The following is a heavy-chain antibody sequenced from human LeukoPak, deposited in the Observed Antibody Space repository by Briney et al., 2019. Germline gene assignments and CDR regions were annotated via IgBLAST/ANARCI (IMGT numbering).Heavy chain of an antibody. Sequence: GGSLRLSCAASGFTFRSYSINWVRQAPGKGLELVSGISGGGAYTYYADSVKRRFTISSDNSKTTLYLQMNSLRAEDTAVYYCAKGIGYDWNYDYFDCWGQGTPVTVSS. CDR2: ISGGGAYT. J-gene: IGHJ4*02. CDR1: GFTFRSYS. D-gene: IGHD1-7*01. V-gene: IGHV3-23*01. CDR3: AKGIGYDWNYDYFDC.